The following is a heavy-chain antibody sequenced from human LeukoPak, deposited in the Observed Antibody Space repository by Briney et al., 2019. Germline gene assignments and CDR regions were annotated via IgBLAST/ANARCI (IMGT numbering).Heavy chain of an antibody. D-gene: IGHD4-17*01. J-gene: IGHJ3*02. CDR3: ARAISDYDASDI. Sequence: PGGSLRLSCAASGFTFSSYSMNWVRQAPGKGLEWVSSISSSSNFIYYADSVKGRFTISRDNAKNSLYLQMNSPRAEDKAVYYCARAISDYDASDIWGQGTMVTVSS. CDR1: GFTFSSYS. V-gene: IGHV3-21*01. CDR2: ISSSSNFI.